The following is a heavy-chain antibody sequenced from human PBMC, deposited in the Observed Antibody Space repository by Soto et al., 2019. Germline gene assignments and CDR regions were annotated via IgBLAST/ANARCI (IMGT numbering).Heavy chain of an antibody. CDR1: GGTFSSYA. V-gene: IGHV1-69*13. CDR2: IIPIFGTA. D-gene: IGHD6-13*01. J-gene: IGHJ6*02. Sequence: SVKVSCKASGGTFSSYAISWVRQAPGQGLEWMGGIIPIFGTANYAQKVEGRVTITADESTSTAYMELSSLRSDDTAVYYCARGPSRSSWLIPSYYYYGMDGWGQGTTGAVAS. CDR3: ARGPSRSSWLIPSYYYYGMDG.